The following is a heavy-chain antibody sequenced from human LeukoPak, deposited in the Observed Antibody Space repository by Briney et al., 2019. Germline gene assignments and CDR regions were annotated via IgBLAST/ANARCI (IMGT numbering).Heavy chain of an antibody. D-gene: IGHD3-22*01. V-gene: IGHV1-2*02. Sequence: ASVTVSFKSSVYTFNRYYMHWVRQAPGQGREWMGWINPNSGGTNYAQNFQGRVTMTSDTSISTAYMELSSLKSDDAAVYYCARATYYYESSGYSDAFDIWGQGTVVTVSS. CDR3: ARATYYYESSGYSDAFDI. J-gene: IGHJ3*02. CDR1: VYTFNRYY. CDR2: INPNSGGT.